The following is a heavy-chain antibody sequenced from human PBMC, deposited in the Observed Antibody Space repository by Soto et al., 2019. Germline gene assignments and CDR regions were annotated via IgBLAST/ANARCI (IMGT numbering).Heavy chain of an antibody. CDR3: AREVTVASYSFDF. CDR2: IIPIFNSA. J-gene: IGHJ4*02. D-gene: IGHD5-12*01. V-gene: IGHV1-69*01. CDR1: GGTFHNYA. Sequence: QVQLVQSGAEVKRPGSSVKVSCKASGGTFHNYALSWVRQAPGQGLEWVGGIIPIFNSANYAQKFQGRVTITADDSTSTAYMELRSLRPDDTAVYYCAREVTVASYSFDFWGQGTLVTVSS.